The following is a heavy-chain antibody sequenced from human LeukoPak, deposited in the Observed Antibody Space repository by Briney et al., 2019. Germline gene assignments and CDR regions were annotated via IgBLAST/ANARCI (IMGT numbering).Heavy chain of an antibody. CDR1: GYTFTSYG. Sequence: ASVKVSCKASGYTFTSYGISWVRQAPGQGLEWMGWISAYNGTTNYAQKLQGRVTMTTDTSTSTAYMELRSLGSDDTAVYYCARDFDDYGDYVGDYWGQGTLVTVSS. CDR2: ISAYNGTT. CDR3: ARDFDDYGDYVGDY. J-gene: IGHJ4*02. V-gene: IGHV1-18*01. D-gene: IGHD4-17*01.